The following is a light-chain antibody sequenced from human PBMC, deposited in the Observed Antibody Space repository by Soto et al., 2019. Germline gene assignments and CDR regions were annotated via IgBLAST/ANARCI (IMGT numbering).Light chain of an antibody. CDR1: QSVSSRN. Sequence: EIVLTQSPDTVSLSPGERATLSCRASQSVSSRNLAWYRQKPGQAPSLLIFGASNRATGIPDRFSGSGSGTDFTLTISRLEPEDCAVYYCLRYGDSPPAYTFGQGTKLEIK. V-gene: IGKV3-20*01. J-gene: IGKJ2*01. CDR2: GAS. CDR3: LRYGDSPPAYT.